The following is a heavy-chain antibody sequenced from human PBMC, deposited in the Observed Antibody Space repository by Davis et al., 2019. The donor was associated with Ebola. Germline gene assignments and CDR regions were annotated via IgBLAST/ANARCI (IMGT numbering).Heavy chain of an antibody. J-gene: IGHJ6*02. CDR2: ILNDGSNK. CDR3: TREGDTAMALYYYGMDA. V-gene: IGHV3-30*04. D-gene: IGHD5-18*01. CDR1: GFTFSRYA. Sequence: GESLKISCAASGFTFSRYAMHWVRQAPGKGLEWVAVILNDGSNKFYADSVKGRFTISRDNSKNTLYLQMNSLRPEDTAVYYCTREGDTAMALYYYGMDAWGQGTTVTVSS.